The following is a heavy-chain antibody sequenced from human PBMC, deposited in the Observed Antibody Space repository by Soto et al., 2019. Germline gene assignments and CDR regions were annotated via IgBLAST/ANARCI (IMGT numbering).Heavy chain of an antibody. J-gene: IGHJ3*02. CDR2: IWYDGSNK. CDR1: GFTFSSYG. V-gene: IGHV3-33*01. D-gene: IGHD2-15*01. CDR3: ARLLGYCSGGSCYPPDTGAFDI. Sequence: GGSLRLSCAASGFTFSSYGMHWVRQAPGKGLEWVAVIWYDGSNKYYADSVKGRFTISRDNSKNTLYLQMNSLRAEDTAVYYCARLLGYCSGGSCYPPDTGAFDIWGQGTMVTVSS.